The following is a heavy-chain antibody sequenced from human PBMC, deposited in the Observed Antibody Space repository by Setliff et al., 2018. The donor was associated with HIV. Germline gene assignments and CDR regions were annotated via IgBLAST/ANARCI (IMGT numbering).Heavy chain of an antibody. D-gene: IGHD3-10*01. J-gene: IGHJ3*02. CDR2: IKSKADGGTT. V-gene: IGHV3-15*01. CDR1: GFIFRNAW. Sequence: KAGGSLRLSCAASGFIFRNAWMSWVRQGPGKGLEWVGRIKSKADGGTTDYAASVKGRFTISRDDSKNTLYLQMNSLKIEDTAVYYCTTWGKGSVWFGELLVSPDVFDIWGQGTLVT. CDR3: TTWGKGSVWFGELLVSPDVFDI.